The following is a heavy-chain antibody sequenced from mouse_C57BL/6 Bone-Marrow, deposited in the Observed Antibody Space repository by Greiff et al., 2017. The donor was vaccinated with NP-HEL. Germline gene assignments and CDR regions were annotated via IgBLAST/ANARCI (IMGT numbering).Heavy chain of an antibody. CDR1: GYAFSSSW. CDR3: ARSSPGYYFDY. Sequence: QVQLKESGPELVKPGASVKISCKASGYAFSSSWMNWVKQRPGKGLEWIGRIYPGDGDTNYNGKFKGKATLTADKSSSTAYMQLSSLTSEDSAVYFCARSSPGYYFDYWGQGTTLTVSS. V-gene: IGHV1-82*01. J-gene: IGHJ2*01. D-gene: IGHD3-2*02. CDR2: IYPGDGDT.